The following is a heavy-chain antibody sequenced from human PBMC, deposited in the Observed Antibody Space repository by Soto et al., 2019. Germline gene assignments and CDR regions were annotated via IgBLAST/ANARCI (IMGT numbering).Heavy chain of an antibody. Sequence: EVQLVDSGGGLVQPGGSLRLSCAASGFTFSAYTMNWVRQAPGKGLEWVSSISSRRSYIYYADLVRGRFTISRDNAKNSLYLQMNGQRADGTGVYYCARGLLYNSGWYEYWGQGTLVTVSS. V-gene: IGHV3-21*06. J-gene: IGHJ4*02. CDR2: ISSRRSYI. CDR1: GFTFSAYT. D-gene: IGHD6-19*01. CDR3: ARGLLYNSGWYEY.